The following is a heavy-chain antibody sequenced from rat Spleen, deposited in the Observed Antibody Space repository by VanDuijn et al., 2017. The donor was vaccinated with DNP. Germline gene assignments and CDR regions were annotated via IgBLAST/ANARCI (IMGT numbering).Heavy chain of an antibody. CDR3: TTAYYPGIEVMDA. D-gene: IGHD1-4*01. CDR2: ISTSGGST. J-gene: IGHJ4*01. CDR1: GFTFSDYY. Sequence: EVQLVESGGGLVQPGRSLKLSCAVSGFTFSDYYMAWVRQAPAKGLEWVATISTSGGSTYYRDSVKGRFTISRDNAKSTLYLQMDSLRSEDTATYYCTTAYYPGIEVMDAWGQGASVTVSS. V-gene: IGHV5-27*01.